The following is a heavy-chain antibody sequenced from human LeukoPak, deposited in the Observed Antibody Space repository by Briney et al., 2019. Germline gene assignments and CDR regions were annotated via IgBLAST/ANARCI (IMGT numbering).Heavy chain of an antibody. J-gene: IGHJ4*02. Sequence: RASVKVSCKASGYTFTSYYMHWVRQAPGQGLEWMGIINPSGGSTSYAQKFQGRVTMTRDTSTSTVYMELSSLRAEDTAVYYCAKEPGRGKYYYDSSGYYEMVGFDYWGQGTLVTVSS. V-gene: IGHV1-46*01. D-gene: IGHD3-22*01. CDR2: INPSGGST. CDR3: AKEPGRGKYYYDSSGYYEMVGFDY. CDR1: GYTFTSYY.